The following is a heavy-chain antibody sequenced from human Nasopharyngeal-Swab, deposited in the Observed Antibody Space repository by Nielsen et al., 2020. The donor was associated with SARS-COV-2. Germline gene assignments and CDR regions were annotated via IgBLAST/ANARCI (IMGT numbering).Heavy chain of an antibody. Sequence: GESLKISCTASGIDFSTYGMNWVRQTPGKGVECISFISGSGRSIYYADSVRGRFTISRDNTKNSLYLQMDSLRDEDTAAYYCARVFRAGTTRDAFDIWGQGTKVIVSS. CDR1: GIDFSTYG. J-gene: IGHJ3*02. V-gene: IGHV3-48*02. CDR2: ISGSGRSI. D-gene: IGHD1-26*01. CDR3: ARVFRAGTTRDAFDI.